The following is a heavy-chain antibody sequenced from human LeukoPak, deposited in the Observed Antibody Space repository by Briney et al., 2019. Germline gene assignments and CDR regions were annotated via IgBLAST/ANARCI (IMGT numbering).Heavy chain of an antibody. V-gene: IGHV3-66*01. CDR2: IYSGGST. Sequence: GGSLRLSCAPSGFTVSSNYMSWVRRAPGKGLEWVSVIYSGGSTYYADSVKGRFTISRDNSKNTLYLQMNSLRAEDTAVYYCARDAYSSSWYGGAFDIWGQGTMATVSS. D-gene: IGHD6-13*01. CDR1: GFTVSSNY. CDR3: ARDAYSSSWYGGAFDI. J-gene: IGHJ3*02.